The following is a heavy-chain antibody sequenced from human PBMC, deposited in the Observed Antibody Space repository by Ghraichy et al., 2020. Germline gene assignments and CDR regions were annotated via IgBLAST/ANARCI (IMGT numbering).Heavy chain of an antibody. V-gene: IGHV1-69*13. CDR2: IIPIFGTA. CDR3: ARRMRWLQFGHDAFDI. CDR1: GGTFSSYA. D-gene: IGHD5-24*01. Sequence: SVKVSCKASGGTFSSYAISWVRQAPGQGLEWMGGIIPIFGTANYAQKFQGRVTITADESTSTAYMELSSLRSEDTAVYYCARRMRWLQFGHDAFDIWGQGTMVIVSS. J-gene: IGHJ3*02.